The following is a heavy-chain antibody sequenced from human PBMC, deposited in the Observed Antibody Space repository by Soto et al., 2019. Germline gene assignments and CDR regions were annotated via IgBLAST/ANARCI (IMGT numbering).Heavy chain of an antibody. CDR3: ARVGSSCHSGGCYYYYGLGV. CDR1: GVSITPYF. V-gene: IGHV4-4*07. J-gene: IGHJ6*02. CDR2: IYASGRT. Sequence: QVQLQESGPGLVKPSETLSLTCTVSGVSITPYFWSWIRQPAGEAPEWLGHIYASGRTTYNPSLKSRVTMFVSQTQVSLRLTSVTAADTAVYYCARVGSSCHSGGCYYYYGLGVWGQGTTVAISS. D-gene: IGHD1-26*01.